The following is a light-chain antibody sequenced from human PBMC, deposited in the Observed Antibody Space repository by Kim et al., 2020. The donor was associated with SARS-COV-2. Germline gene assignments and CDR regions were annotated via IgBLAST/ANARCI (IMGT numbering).Light chain of an antibody. J-gene: IGLJ2*01. CDR2: EDN. Sequence: GKTVTISCTRTSGSIASNYVQWYQQRPGSSPTPVIYEDNQRPSGVPDRFSGSIDSSSNSASLTISGLKTEDEADYYCQSYDRSNWVFGGGTKLTVL. CDR3: QSYDRSNWV. CDR1: SGSIASNY. V-gene: IGLV6-57*01.